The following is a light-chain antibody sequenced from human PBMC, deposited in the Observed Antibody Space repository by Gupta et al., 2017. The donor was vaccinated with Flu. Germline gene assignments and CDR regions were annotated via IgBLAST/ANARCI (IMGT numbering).Light chain of an antibody. V-gene: IGLV3-21*04. CDR3: DVWDSSCDQRVWV. CDR2: PHS. Sequence: TAKITCGGNRVGSMTVHWYQQMPGQAPVWVIYPHSLGPTGSPEQISGSISGNTAALIISMVEAGDEAEYYSDVWDSSCDQRVWVFGGGTKLTVL. J-gene: IGLJ3*02. CDR1: RVGSMT.